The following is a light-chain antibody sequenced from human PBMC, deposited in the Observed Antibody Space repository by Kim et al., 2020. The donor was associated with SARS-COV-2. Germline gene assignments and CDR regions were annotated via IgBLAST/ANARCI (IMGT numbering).Light chain of an antibody. Sequence: NFMLTQPHSVSESPGKTVTISCTRSSGSIASNNVQWYQQRPGSAPTTVIYEDNQRPSGVPDRFFGSIDSSSNSASLTISGLKTEDEADYYCQSYDSSNVVFGGGTQLTVL. CDR1: SGSIASNN. J-gene: IGLJ2*01. CDR3: QSYDSSNVV. CDR2: EDN. V-gene: IGLV6-57*04.